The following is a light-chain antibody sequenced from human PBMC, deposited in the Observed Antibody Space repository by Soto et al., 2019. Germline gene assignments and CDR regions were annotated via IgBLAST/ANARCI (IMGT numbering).Light chain of an antibody. Sequence: IVWTQPNLSLPVTPGEPASISCRSSQSLLHNNGYNYLDGYVQKPGQSPQVLIYLGSKRASGVPDRFSGSGSGTDFTLKISRREEADVGVYYCVQALQTSPCPFGPGTKVDIK. V-gene: IGKV2-28*01. CDR3: VQALQTSPCP. CDR1: QSLLHNNGYNY. CDR2: LGS. J-gene: IGKJ1*01.